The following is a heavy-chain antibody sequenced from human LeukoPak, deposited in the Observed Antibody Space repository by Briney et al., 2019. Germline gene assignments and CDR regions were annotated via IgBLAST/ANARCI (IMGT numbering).Heavy chain of an antibody. V-gene: IGHV1-69*13. Sequence: SVKVSCKASGGTFSNYAISWVRQAPGQRLEWVGGIIPIFGTAKYAQKFQGRVTITADESTSTAYMELSSLRSDDTAVYYCARDRSPAPGRSYGRGHFDYWGQGTLVTVSS. J-gene: IGHJ4*02. CDR1: GGTFSNYA. CDR2: IIPIFGTA. CDR3: ARDRSPAPGRSYGRGHFDY. D-gene: IGHD5-18*01.